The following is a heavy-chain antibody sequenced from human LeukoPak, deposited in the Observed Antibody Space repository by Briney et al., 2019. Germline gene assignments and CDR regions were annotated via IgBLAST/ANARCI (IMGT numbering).Heavy chain of an antibody. D-gene: IGHD5-12*01. V-gene: IGHV4-30-4*08. CDR1: GGSISSGDYY. CDR3: ARDSGYGSTDY. Sequence: SETLSLTCTVSGGSISSGDYYWSWIRQPPGKGLEWIGYIYYSGSTYYNPSLKSRVTISVDTSRNQFSLNLGSVTAADTAVYYCARDSGYGSTDYWGQGTLVTVSS. CDR2: IYYSGST. J-gene: IGHJ4*02.